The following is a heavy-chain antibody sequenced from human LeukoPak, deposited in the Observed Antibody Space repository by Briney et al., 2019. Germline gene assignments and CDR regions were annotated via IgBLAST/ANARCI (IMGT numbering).Heavy chain of an antibody. Sequence: GGSLRLFCTASGLTFSTSGFNWVRQAPGKGLEWVASIGPTGSDRYHADSIKGRFTVSRDNANNFLYLQMNSLRAEDTSVYYCATETNGRHYDYWGQGTLLTVSS. CDR1: GLTFSTSG. CDR2: IGPTGSDR. V-gene: IGHV3-21*06. CDR3: ATETNGRHYDY. D-gene: IGHD1-14*01. J-gene: IGHJ4*02.